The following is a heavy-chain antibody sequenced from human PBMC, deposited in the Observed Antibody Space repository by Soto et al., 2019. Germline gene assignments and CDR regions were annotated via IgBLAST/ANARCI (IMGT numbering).Heavy chain of an antibody. D-gene: IGHD3-10*01. Sequence: GGSLRLSCAASGFTFSSYWMHWVRQAPGKGLVWVSRINSDGSSTSYADSVKGRFTISRDNAKNTLYLQMNSLRAEDTAVYYCARVHTGVVRGLYDYWGQGTLVTVSS. CDR2: INSDGSST. CDR1: GFTFSSYW. J-gene: IGHJ4*02. V-gene: IGHV3-74*01. CDR3: ARVHTGVVRGLYDY.